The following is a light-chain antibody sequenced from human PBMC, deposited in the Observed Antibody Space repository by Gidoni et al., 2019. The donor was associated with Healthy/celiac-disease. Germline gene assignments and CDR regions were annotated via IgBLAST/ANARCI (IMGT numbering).Light chain of an antibody. V-gene: IGLV2-23*01. Sequence: QSALTQPASVSGSPGQSITISCTGTSSDVGSYNLVSWYQQHPGKAPNLMIYEGSKRPSGVSNRFSGSKSGNTASLTISGLQAEDEADYYCCSYAGSSTYAVFGGGTQLTVL. J-gene: IGLJ7*01. CDR2: EGS. CDR3: CSYAGSSTYAV. CDR1: SSDVGSYNL.